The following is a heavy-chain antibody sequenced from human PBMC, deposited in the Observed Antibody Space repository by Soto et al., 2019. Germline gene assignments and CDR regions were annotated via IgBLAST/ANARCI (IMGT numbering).Heavy chain of an antibody. D-gene: IGHD3-3*01. V-gene: IGHV3-21*01. CDR1: GFTFSSYA. CDR2: ISSSSSYI. CDR3: ARVRWGFWSGYYYYYYGMDV. Sequence: LSLSCAASGFTFSSYAMSWVRQAPGKGLEWVSSISSSSSYIYYADSVKGRFTISRDNAKNSLYLQMNSLRAEDTAVYYCARVRWGFWSGYYYYYYGMDVWGQGTTVTVSS. J-gene: IGHJ6*02.